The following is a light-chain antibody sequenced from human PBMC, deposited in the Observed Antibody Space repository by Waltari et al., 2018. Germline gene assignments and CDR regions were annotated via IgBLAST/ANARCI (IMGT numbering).Light chain of an antibody. CDR2: EVT. J-gene: IGLJ2*01. CDR3: SSYAGSNNYVL. Sequence: QSALTQPPSASGSPGQSVTISCTGTRSDVGGNDYVSWYQQSPGKAPTLMIYEVTKRPSGVPDRFSGSKSGNTASLTVSGLQAEDEADYYCSSYAGSNNYVLFGGGTKLTVL. V-gene: IGLV2-8*01. CDR1: RSDVGGNDY.